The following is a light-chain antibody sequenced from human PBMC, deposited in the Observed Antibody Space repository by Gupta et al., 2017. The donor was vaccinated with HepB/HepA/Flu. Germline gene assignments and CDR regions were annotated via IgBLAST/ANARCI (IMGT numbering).Light chain of an antibody. CDR1: QSISSY. V-gene: IGKV1-39*01. Sequence: IQMTQSPSSLSASVGDRVTITCRASQSISSYLNWYQQKPGKAPKLLIYAASSLQSGVPSRVSGSGSGTDFTLTISSLQPEEFATYYCQQSYSTPGTFGQGTXVEIK. CDR3: QQSYSTPGT. CDR2: AAS. J-gene: IGKJ1*01.